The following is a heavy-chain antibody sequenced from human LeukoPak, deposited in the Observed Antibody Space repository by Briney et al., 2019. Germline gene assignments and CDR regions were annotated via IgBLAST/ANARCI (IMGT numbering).Heavy chain of an antibody. CDR2: IRSKAYGETA. Sequence: GGSLRLSCTASGFTFGDYAMSWIRQAPEKGLEWVGFIRSKAYGETADYAASVKGRFTISRDDSKAIAYLQMNSLKTEDTAVYHCTRDRGAYNLYDYWGQGTLVTVSS. CDR3: TRDRGAYNLYDY. V-gene: IGHV3-49*03. D-gene: IGHD1-1*01. J-gene: IGHJ4*02. CDR1: GFTFGDYA.